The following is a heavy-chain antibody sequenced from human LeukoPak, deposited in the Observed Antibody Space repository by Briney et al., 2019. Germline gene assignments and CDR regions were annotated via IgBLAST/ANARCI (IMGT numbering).Heavy chain of an antibody. CDR1: GYTFTSYG. D-gene: IGHD3-10*01. Sequence: GASVKVSCKASGYTFTSYGISWVRQAPGQGLEWMGWISAYNGNTNYAQKLQGRVTMTTDTSTSTAYMELRSLRSDDTAVYYCARTQGVRGVITKYYYYYYMDVWGKGTTVTISS. J-gene: IGHJ6*03. CDR3: ARTQGVRGVITKYYYYYYMDV. CDR2: ISAYNGNT. V-gene: IGHV1-18*01.